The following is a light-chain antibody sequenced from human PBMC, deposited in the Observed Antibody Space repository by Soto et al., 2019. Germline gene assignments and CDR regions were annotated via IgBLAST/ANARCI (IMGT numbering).Light chain of an antibody. CDR3: QQRTNWPPG. CDR2: DAS. J-gene: IGKJ4*02. V-gene: IGKV3-11*01. CDR1: QSVSSY. Sequence: EIVLTQSPATLSLSPGERATLSCRASQSVSSYLAWYQQKPGQAPRLLIYDASNRATGIPARFSGSGSGTDFTLTISSLEPEDCAVYSCQQRTNWPPGFGGGTKVEIK.